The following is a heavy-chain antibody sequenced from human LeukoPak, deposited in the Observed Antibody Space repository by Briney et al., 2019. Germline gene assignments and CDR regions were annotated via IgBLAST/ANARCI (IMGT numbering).Heavy chain of an antibody. CDR1: GGSVSSGSYY. J-gene: IGHJ6*02. V-gene: IGHV4-61*01. D-gene: IGHD3-3*01. Sequence: SETLSLTCTVSGGSVSSGSYYWSWIRQPPGKGLEWIGYIYYSGSTNYNPSLKSRVTISVDTSKNQFSLKLSSVTAADTAVYYCARDPGGDLEWLSEPYGMDVWGQGTTVTVSS. CDR3: ARDPGGDLEWLSEPYGMDV. CDR2: IYYSGST.